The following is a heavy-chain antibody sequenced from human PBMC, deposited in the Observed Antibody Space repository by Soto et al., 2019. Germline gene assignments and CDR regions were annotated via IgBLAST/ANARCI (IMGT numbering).Heavy chain of an antibody. J-gene: IGHJ4*02. CDR1: GFTFSNAW. D-gene: IGHD2-15*01. V-gene: IGHV3-15*07. CDR2: IKSKTDGGTT. Sequence: PGGSLRLSCAASGFTFSNAWMNWVRQAPGKGLERVGRIKSKTDGGTTDYSAPVKDRITISRDYSKNTLYLQMNSLKTEDSAVYYCTSDSLWNVVVVAASMTRPDYWGQVTLVTVCS. CDR3: TSDSLWNVVVVAASMTRPDY.